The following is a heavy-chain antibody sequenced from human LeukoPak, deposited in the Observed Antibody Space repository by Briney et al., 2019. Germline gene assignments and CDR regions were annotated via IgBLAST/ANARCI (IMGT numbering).Heavy chain of an antibody. Sequence: SETLSLTCAVSGGSISSGGYSWSWIRQPPGKGLEWIGEINHSGSTNYNPSLKSRVTISVDTSKNQFSLKLSSVTAADTAVYYCASLFEGDYYDSSGYYYDRAKFDYWGQGTLVTVSS. V-gene: IGHV4-34*01. D-gene: IGHD3-22*01. CDR3: ASLFEGDYYDSSGYYYDRAKFDY. CDR1: GGSISSGGYS. CDR2: INHSGST. J-gene: IGHJ4*02.